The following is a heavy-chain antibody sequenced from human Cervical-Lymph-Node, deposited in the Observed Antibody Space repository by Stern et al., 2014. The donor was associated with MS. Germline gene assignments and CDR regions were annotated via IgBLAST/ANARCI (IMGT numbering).Heavy chain of an antibody. CDR3: ARGGRMASMFY. Sequence: QVQLQESGPGLVRPSETLSLTCTVSGGSFTGYYWSWIRQPPGKGLEWIGYIYSNGNTNYSPSLKSRITISVDTSKSHFSLNLTSVTAADTAVYYCARGGRMASMFYWGQGMLVTVSS. J-gene: IGHJ4*02. V-gene: IGHV4-59*01. CDR1: GGSFTGYY. CDR2: IYSNGNT. D-gene: IGHD5-24*01.